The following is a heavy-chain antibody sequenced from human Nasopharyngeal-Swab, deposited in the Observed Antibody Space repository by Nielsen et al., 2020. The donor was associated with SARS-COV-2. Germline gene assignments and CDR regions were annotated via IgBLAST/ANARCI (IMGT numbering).Heavy chain of an antibody. CDR2: INPSGGST. Sequence: ASVKVSCKAPGYTFTSYYMHWVRQAPGQGLEWMGIINPSGGSTSYAQKFQGRVTMTRDTSTSTVYMELSSLRSEDTAVYYCARAFSSWYVMQASDYFDYWGQGTLVTVSS. D-gene: IGHD6-13*01. V-gene: IGHV1-46*01. CDR3: ARAFSSWYVMQASDYFDY. CDR1: GYTFTSYY. J-gene: IGHJ4*02.